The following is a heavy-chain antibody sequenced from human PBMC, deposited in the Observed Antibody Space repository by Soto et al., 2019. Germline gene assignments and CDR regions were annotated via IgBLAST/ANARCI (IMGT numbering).Heavy chain of an antibody. V-gene: IGHV1-69*08. CDR2: IIPILGIA. CDR3: ARDAPSPVEYYYYMDV. J-gene: IGHJ6*03. Sequence: QVQLVQSGAEVQKPGSSVKVSCKASGGTFSSYTISWVRQAPGQGLEWMGRIIPILGIANYAQKFQGRVTITADKSTSTAYMELSSLRSEDTAVYYCARDAPSPVEYYYYMDVWGKGTTVTVSS. CDR1: GGTFSSYT.